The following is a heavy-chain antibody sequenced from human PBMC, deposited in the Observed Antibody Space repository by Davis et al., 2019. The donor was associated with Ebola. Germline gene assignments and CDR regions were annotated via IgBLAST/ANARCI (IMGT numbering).Heavy chain of an antibody. D-gene: IGHD2-15*01. Sequence: GESLKISCKGSEYSFTSYWISWVRQMPGKGLEWMGRIDPSDSYTNYSPSFQGHVTISADKSISTAYLQWSSLKASDTAMYYCTRARRYCSGGSCYPRDAFDIWGQGTMVTVSS. V-gene: IGHV5-10-1*01. J-gene: IGHJ3*02. CDR2: IDPSDSYT. CDR1: EYSFTSYW. CDR3: TRARRYCSGGSCYPRDAFDI.